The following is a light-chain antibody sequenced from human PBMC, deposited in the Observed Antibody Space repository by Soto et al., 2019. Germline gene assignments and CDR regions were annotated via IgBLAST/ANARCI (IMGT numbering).Light chain of an antibody. CDR3: QVWHTRDHPLYV. CDR1: NIGTKR. Sequence: SYELTQPPSVSVAPGQTARITCGGDNIGTKRVHWYQHRPGQAPVLVVYDDSDRPSEIPERFSGSNSGNTATLTINRVEAGDEADYYCQVWHTRDHPLYVFGTGTKVTVL. V-gene: IGLV3-21*02. CDR2: DDS. J-gene: IGLJ1*01.